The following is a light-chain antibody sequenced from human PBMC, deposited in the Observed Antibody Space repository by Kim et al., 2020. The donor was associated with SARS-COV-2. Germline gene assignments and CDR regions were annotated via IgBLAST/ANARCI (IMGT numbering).Light chain of an antibody. CDR2: AAS. CDR1: QGISAH. Sequence: DIQMTQSPSSLSASVGDGVTMTCRASQGISAHLAWYHQKPGKVPKLLIYAASALQSGVPSRFRGSGSGTDFTLTISSLQPEDFGTYYCQKYYSAPWTFGQGTKVDIK. J-gene: IGKJ1*01. V-gene: IGKV1-27*01. CDR3: QKYYSAPWT.